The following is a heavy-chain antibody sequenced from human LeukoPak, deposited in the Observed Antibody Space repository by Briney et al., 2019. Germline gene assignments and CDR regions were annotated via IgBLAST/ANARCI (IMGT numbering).Heavy chain of an antibody. CDR2: IYPGDSDT. J-gene: IGHJ3*01. V-gene: IGHV5-51*01. Sequence: GESLKISCRDSGYSYNFTNYWIGWVRQMPGKGLEWMGIIYPGDSDTVYSPSFQGQVTISADKSIDTAYLQWSSLKASDTAMYYCARVEDSSDAFDVWGQGTMVTVSS. D-gene: IGHD3-22*01. CDR1: GYSYNFTNYW. CDR3: ARVEDSSDAFDV.